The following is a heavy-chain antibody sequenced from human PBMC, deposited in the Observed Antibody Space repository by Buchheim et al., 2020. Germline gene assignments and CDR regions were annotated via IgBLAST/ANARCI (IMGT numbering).Heavy chain of an antibody. J-gene: IGHJ4*02. CDR3: AKEGYSSSWWHGYDY. Sequence: VQLLESGGGLVQPGRSLRLSCAASGFTFSSYGMHWVRQAPGKGLEWVAVISYDGSNKYYADSVKGRFTISRDNSKNTLYLQMNSLRAEDTAVYYCAKEGYSSSWWHGYDYWGQGTL. D-gene: IGHD6-13*01. CDR2: ISYDGSNK. CDR1: GFTFSSYG. V-gene: IGHV3-30*18.